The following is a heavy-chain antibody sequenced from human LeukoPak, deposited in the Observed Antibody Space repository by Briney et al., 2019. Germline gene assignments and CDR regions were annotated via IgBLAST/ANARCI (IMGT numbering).Heavy chain of an antibody. CDR1: GFTFSYNG. CDR3: VRGKHQLPPRRPLDY. J-gene: IGHJ4*02. CDR2: ISGSSTVI. D-gene: IGHD6-13*01. V-gene: IGHV3-48*04. Sequence: GGSLRLSCTASGFTFSYNGMNWVRQAPGRGLEWVAFISGSSTVIYYADSVKGRFTISRDNAQNLLYLEMDSLRAEDTALYYCVRGKHQLPPRRPLDYWGQGTLVTVSS.